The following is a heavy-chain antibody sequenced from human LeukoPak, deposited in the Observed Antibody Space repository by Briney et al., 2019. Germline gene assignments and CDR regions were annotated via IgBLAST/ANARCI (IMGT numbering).Heavy chain of an antibody. Sequence: GGSLRLSCAASGFTFSSYAMNGVRQAPGKGLEWVSAISGSGGDTYYADSVKGRFTISRDNSKNTLSLQMNCLRAEDSAVYYWAKGSRAPVGYYYYGMDVWGQGTTVPVSS. J-gene: IGHJ6*02. CDR3: AKGSRAPVGYYYYGMDV. CDR2: ISGSGGDT. V-gene: IGHV3-23*01. D-gene: IGHD1-26*01. CDR1: GFTFSSYA.